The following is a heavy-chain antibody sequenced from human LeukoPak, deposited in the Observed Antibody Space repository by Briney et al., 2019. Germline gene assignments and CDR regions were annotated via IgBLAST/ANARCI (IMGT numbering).Heavy chain of an antibody. Sequence: PSETLSLTCAVYGGSFSGYYWSWIRQPPGKGLEWIGEINHSGSTNYNPSLKSRVTISVDTSKNQFSLKLSSVTAADTAVYYCARFRIVGAIDYWGQGTLDTVSS. J-gene: IGHJ4*02. D-gene: IGHD1-26*01. V-gene: IGHV4-34*01. CDR1: GGSFSGYY. CDR3: ARFRIVGAIDY. CDR2: INHSGST.